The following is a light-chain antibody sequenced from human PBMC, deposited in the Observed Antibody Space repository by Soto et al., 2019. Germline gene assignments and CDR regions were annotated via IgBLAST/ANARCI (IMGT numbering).Light chain of an antibody. CDR3: SSYTSSGTVV. CDR2: EVT. Sequence: QSVLTQPASVSGSPGQSITISCTGTSSDVGGYNYVCWYQQHPGKVPKLIIYEVTNRPSGVSNRFSGSKSGNTASLSISGLQAGDEADYYCSSYTSSGTVVFGGGTKLTVL. J-gene: IGLJ2*01. CDR1: SSDVGGYNY. V-gene: IGLV2-14*01.